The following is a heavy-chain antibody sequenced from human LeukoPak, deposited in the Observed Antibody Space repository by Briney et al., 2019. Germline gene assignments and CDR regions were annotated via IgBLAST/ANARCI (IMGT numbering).Heavy chain of an antibody. J-gene: IGHJ5*02. D-gene: IGHD3-16*01. V-gene: IGHV1-46*01. Sequence: ASVKVSRKASGYTFTSYYMHWVRQAPGQGLEWMGIINPSGGSTSYAQKFQGRVTMTRDTSTSTVYMELSSLRSEDTAVYYCAREANLGQLRGGNWFDPWGQGTLVTVSS. CDR1: GYTFTSYY. CDR2: INPSGGST. CDR3: AREANLGQLRGGNWFDP.